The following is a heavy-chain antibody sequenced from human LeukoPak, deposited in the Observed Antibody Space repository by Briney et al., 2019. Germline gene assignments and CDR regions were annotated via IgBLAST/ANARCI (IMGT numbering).Heavy chain of an antibody. V-gene: IGHV3-48*03. CDR3: ARGPSGYHNT. CDR2: ISSSGSTI. Sequence: GGSLRLSCAASGFTFSTYEMTWVRQSPGKGLEWVSYISSSGSTIYYADSVKGRFTISRDNARNSLYLQMNSLRAEDTAVYYCARGPSGYHNTGGQGALVTVSS. CDR1: GFTFSTYE. J-gene: IGHJ4*02. D-gene: IGHD5-12*01.